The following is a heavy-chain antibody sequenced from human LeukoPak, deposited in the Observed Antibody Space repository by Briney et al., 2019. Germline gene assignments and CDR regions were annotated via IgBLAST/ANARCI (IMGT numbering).Heavy chain of an antibody. CDR3: AKGGITGTNHYFDY. Sequence: GGSLRLSCAASGFTFDDYAMHWVRQAPGKCLEWVSGISWNSGSIGYADSVKGRFTISRDNAKNSLYLQMNSLRAEDMALYLWAKGGITGTNHYFDYWGQGTLVTVSS. V-gene: IGHV3-9*03. J-gene: IGHJ4*02. CDR1: GFTFDDYA. D-gene: IGHD1-7*01. CDR2: ISWNSGSI.